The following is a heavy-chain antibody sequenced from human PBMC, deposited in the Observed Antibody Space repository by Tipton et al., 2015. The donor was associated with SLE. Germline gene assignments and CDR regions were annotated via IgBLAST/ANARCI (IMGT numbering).Heavy chain of an antibody. CDR1: GGSISSYY. CDR2: IYYSGST. V-gene: IGHV4-59*12. CDR3: ARDGITGTTGWFDP. Sequence: LRLSCTASGGSISSYYWSWIRQPPGKGLEWIGYIYYSGSTNYNPSLKSRVTISVDTSKNQFSLKLSSVTAADTAVYYCARDGITGTTGWFDPWGQGTLVTVSS. D-gene: IGHD1-20*01. J-gene: IGHJ5*02.